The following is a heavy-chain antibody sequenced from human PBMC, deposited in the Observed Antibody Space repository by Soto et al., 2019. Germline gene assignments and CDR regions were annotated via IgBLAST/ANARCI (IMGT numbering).Heavy chain of an antibody. D-gene: IGHD1-1*01. CDR3: ARVERGTATTVVDAVDI. Sequence: QVQLQQWGAGLLKPSETLSLTCAVYGGSVSSGSYYWSWIRQPPGKGLEWIGAISNSGGTPFNPSIKSRDTISVDTSKTQFSLKMVFVTAADTALYYWARVERGTATTVVDAVDIWGPGTMVTVAS. J-gene: IGHJ3*02. CDR1: GGSVSSGSYY. CDR2: ISNSGGT. V-gene: IGHV4-34*01.